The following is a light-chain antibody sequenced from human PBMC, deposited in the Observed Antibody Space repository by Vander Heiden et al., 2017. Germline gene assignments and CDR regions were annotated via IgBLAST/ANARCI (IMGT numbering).Light chain of an antibody. J-gene: IGLJ1*01. V-gene: IGLV1-40*01. CDR2: GNS. CDR1: SSNIGAGYD. Sequence: HSVLTQPPSVSGALGQRVTISCTGSSSNIGAGYDVHWYQQLPGTAPKLLIYGNSNRPSGVPDRFSGSKSGTSASLAITGLQSEDEADYCCQSYDSSLSAYVFGTGTKVTVL. CDR3: QSYDSSLSAYV.